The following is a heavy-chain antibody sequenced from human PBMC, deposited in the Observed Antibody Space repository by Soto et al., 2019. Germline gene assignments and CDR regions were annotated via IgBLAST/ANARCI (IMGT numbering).Heavy chain of an antibody. D-gene: IGHD5-12*01. Sequence: QVQLVESGGGVVQPGRSLRLSCAASGFTFSSYGMHWVRQAPGKGLEWVAVICYDGSNKYYADSVKGRFTISRDNSKNTLYLQMNSLRAEDTAVYYCARETLNLLAGYSWYFDLWGRSTLVTVSS. CDR1: GFTFSSYG. J-gene: IGHJ2*01. CDR2: ICYDGSNK. V-gene: IGHV3-33*01. CDR3: ARETLNLLAGYSWYFDL.